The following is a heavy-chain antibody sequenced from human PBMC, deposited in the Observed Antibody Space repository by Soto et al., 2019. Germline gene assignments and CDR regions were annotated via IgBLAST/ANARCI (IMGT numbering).Heavy chain of an antibody. Sequence: EVPLVESGGGLVQPGGSLRLSCAASGFTVSSNYMSWVRQAPGKGLEWVSVIYSGGSTYYADSVKGRFTISRDNSKNTLYLQMNSLRAEDTAVYYCARALLVDKPDHLLDYWGQGTLVTVSS. J-gene: IGHJ4*02. CDR3: ARALLVDKPDHLLDY. CDR1: GFTVSSNY. D-gene: IGHD5-12*01. V-gene: IGHV3-66*01. CDR2: IYSGGST.